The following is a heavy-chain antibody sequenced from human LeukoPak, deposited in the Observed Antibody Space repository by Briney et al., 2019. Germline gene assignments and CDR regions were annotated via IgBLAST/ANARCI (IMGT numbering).Heavy chain of an antibody. CDR3: AKDPHLYSSGWPYYFDY. CDR1: GFTFSSYS. D-gene: IGHD6-19*01. Sequence: GGSLRLSCAASGFTFSSYSMNWVRQAPGKGLEWVSSISSSSSYIYYADSVKGRFTISRDNAKNSLYLQMNSLRAEDTAVYYCAKDPHLYSSGWPYYFDYWGQGTLVTVSS. V-gene: IGHV3-21*01. J-gene: IGHJ4*02. CDR2: ISSSSSYI.